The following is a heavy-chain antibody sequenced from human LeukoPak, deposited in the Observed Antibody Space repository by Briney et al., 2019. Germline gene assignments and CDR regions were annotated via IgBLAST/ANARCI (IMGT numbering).Heavy chain of an antibody. Sequence: PSETLSLTCTVSGGSISSYYWSWIRQPAWKGLEWIGRIYTSGSTNYNPSLKSRVTMSVDTSKNQFSLKLSSVTAADTAVYYCARGAGVRWFGELSPYYYYGMDVWGQGTTVTVSS. CDR3: ARGAGVRWFGELSPYYYYGMDV. J-gene: IGHJ6*02. CDR1: GGSISSYY. CDR2: IYTSGST. D-gene: IGHD3-10*01. V-gene: IGHV4-4*07.